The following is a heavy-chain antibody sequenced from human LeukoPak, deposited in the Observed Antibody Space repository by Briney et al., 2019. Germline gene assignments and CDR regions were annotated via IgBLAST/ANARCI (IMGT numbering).Heavy chain of an antibody. CDR2: ISYVGSNR. D-gene: IGHD3-3*02. V-gene: IGHV3-30*18. J-gene: IGHJ6*02. CDR3: AKEWPWQAFSYGMNV. Sequence: PGRSLRLSCVASGFTFSSYGMHWVRQAPGKGLEWVAIISYVGSNRYYADSVKGRFTVSRDKSQNTQYLYISSARVEDTAMYYSAKEWPWQAFSYGMNVWGQGTTVTGSS. CDR1: GFTFSSYG.